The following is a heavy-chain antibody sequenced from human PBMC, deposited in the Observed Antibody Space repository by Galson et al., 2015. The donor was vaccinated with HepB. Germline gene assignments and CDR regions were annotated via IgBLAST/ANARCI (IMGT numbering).Heavy chain of an antibody. J-gene: IGHJ4*02. CDR2: IYYSGST. CDR3: ARAHFDWLSIYYFDY. V-gene: IGHV4-30-4*01. Sequence: LSLTCTVSGGSISSGDYYWSWIRQPPGKGLEWIGYIYYSGSTYYNPSLKSRVTISVDTSKNQFSLKLSSVTAADTAVYYCARAHFDWLSIYYFDYWGQGTLVTVSS. CDR1: GGSISSGDYY. D-gene: IGHD3-9*01.